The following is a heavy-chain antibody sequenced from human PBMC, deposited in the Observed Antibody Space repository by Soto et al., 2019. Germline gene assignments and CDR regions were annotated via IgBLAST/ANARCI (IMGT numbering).Heavy chain of an antibody. J-gene: IGHJ4*02. CDR2: ISGSGGST. CDR1: GFTFSSYA. V-gene: IGHV3-23*01. CDR3: AKEGAYYYGSGSNFHFDY. D-gene: IGHD3-10*01. Sequence: GGSLRLSCAASGFTFSSYAMSWVRQAPGKGLEWVSAISGSGGSTYYTDSVKGRFTISRDNSKNTLYLQMNSLRAEDTAVYYCAKEGAYYYGSGSNFHFDYWGQGTLVTVSS.